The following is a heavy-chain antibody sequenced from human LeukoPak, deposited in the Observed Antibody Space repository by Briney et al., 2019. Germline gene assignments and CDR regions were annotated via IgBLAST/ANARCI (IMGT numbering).Heavy chain of an antibody. CDR1: GGSFSGYY. Sequence: MPSETLSLTCAVYGGSFSGYYWSWVRQPPGKGLEWVGEINHSGSTNYNPSFKSGVTISLDTSKSQLPLIPSYVPAAGRAVYYCARGLKRRFRGGAPEHYYRMDVWGKGTTVTVPT. CDR2: INHSGST. CDR3: ARGLKRRFRGGAPEHYYRMDV. J-gene: IGHJ6*04. D-gene: IGHD3-10*01. V-gene: IGHV4-34*01.